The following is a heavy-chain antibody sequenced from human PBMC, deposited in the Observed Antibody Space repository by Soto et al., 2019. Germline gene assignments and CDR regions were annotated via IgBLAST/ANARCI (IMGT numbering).Heavy chain of an antibody. J-gene: IGHJ4*02. CDR2: INHTGST. Sequence: SETLSLTCGVYGGSFRGYYWSWIRQSPGKGLEWIGEINHTGSTNCNPSLKSRVTMSVDTSNNQFSLKLSSVTAADTAIYYCARKPQLYYLDYWGQGALVTVSS. CDR3: ARKPQLYYLDY. V-gene: IGHV4-34*01. CDR1: GGSFRGYY. D-gene: IGHD1-1*01.